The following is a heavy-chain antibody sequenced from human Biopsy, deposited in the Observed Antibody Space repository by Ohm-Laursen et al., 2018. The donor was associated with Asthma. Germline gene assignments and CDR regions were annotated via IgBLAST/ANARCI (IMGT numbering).Heavy chain of an antibody. CDR3: ARERAGVLGSYNGMDV. CDR2: VTYDGISQ. D-gene: IGHD2-8*01. CDR1: GFTFSNYG. V-gene: IGHV3-30*03. Sequence: SLRLSCAASGFTFSNYGMHWVRQVAGKGLDWVAVVTYDGISQYYAESVKGRFTISRDNSRNTLNLQMNSVRPDDTAVYFCARERAGVLGSYNGMDVWGPGTTVTVSS. J-gene: IGHJ6*02.